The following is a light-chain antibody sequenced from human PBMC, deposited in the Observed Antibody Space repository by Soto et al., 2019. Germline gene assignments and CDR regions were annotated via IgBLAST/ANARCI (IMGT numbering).Light chain of an antibody. J-gene: IGKJ2*01. V-gene: IGKV3-11*01. CDR1: ESGSNY. CDR2: DTT. CDR3: QQRSNWPYT. Sequence: ETLLTQSPGTLSLSPGGRATLSCRDSESGSNYLAWLQQNPGPAPRLLIFDTTNRAPGTPARFSGSGSGTDFTLTISSLEPEDFAVYYCQQRSNWPYTFGQGTKLEIK.